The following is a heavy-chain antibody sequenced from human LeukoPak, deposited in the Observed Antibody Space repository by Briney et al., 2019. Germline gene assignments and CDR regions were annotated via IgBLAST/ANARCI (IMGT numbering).Heavy chain of an antibody. CDR2: INPNSGGT. Sequence: VASVKVSCKASGYTFTGYYMHWVRQAPGQGLEWMGWINPNSGGTNYAQKFQGRVTMARDTSISTAYMELSRLRSDDTAVYYCARVTNVLEWLPGWWGQGTLVTVSS. CDR3: ARVTNVLEWLPGW. D-gene: IGHD3-3*01. J-gene: IGHJ4*02. CDR1: GYTFTGYY. V-gene: IGHV1-2*02.